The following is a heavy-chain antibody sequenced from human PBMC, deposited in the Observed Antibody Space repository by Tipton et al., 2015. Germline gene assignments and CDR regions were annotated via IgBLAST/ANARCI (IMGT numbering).Heavy chain of an antibody. D-gene: IGHD3-22*01. CDR1: GGSFSDYY. CDR2: IYYSGST. CDR3: ARASIIQGYYHDSSRYYLFNS. Sequence: TLSLTCTVSGGSFSDYYWSWIRQSPGEGLEWIGYIYYSGSTNYNPSLRSRVAMSMDTSKNQISLKLSSVIAADTAVYYCARASIIQGYYHDSSRYYLFNSWGQGTLVTVSS. J-gene: IGHJ1*01. V-gene: IGHV4-59*01.